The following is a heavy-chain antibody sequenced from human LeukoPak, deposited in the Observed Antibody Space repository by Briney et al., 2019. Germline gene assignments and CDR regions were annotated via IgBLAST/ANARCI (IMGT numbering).Heavy chain of an antibody. J-gene: IGHJ4*02. CDR2: IKQDGSEK. Sequence: GGSVTLSCAASGFRFSSYWMSWARQAPGKGLEWVADIKQDGSEKYYVDSVKGRFTISRDNAKNSLYLQMNSLRAEDTAVFYCAREVRYYESSAKCFDSWGQGTLVTVSS. CDR1: GFRFSSYW. D-gene: IGHD3-22*01. CDR3: AREVRYYESSAKCFDS. V-gene: IGHV3-7*05.